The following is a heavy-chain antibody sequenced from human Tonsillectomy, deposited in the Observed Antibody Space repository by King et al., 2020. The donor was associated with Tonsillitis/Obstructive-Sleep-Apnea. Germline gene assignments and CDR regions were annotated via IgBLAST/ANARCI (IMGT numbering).Heavy chain of an antibody. CDR1: GYSFTNYW. J-gene: IGHJ6*03. CDR2: IYPGDSDT. V-gene: IGHV5-51*01. CDR3: ARQDVMGGYENSYYLDV. D-gene: IGHD5-12*01. Sequence: QLVQSGAEVKKPGESLKISCKGSGYSFTNYWIGWVRQMPGKGLEWMGIIYPGDSDTIYSPSFQDQVTISADKSLSAAYLQWSSLKASDTAMYYCARQDVMGGYENSYYLDVWGKGTTVTVSS.